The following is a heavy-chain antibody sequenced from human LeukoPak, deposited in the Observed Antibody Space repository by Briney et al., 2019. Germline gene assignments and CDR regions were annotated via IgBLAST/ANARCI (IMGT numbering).Heavy chain of an antibody. CDR3: ARDGLLYNWNGPVD. CDR1: GYTFTSYG. CDR2: ISAYNGNT. J-gene: IGHJ4*02. V-gene: IGHV1-18*01. D-gene: IGHD1-20*01. Sequence: ASVKVSCKASGYTFTSYGISWVRQAPGQGLEWMGWISAYNGNTNYAQKLQGRVTMTTDTSTSTAYMELRSLRSDDTAVYYCARDGLLYNWNGPVDWGQGTLVTVSS.